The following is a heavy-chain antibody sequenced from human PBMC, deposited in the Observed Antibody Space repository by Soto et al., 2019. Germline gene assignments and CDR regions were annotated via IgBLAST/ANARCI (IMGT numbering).Heavy chain of an antibody. Sequence: ASVKVSCKASGYTSTSYAMHWVRQAPGQRLEWMGWINAGNGNTKYSQKFQGRVTITRDTSASTAYMELSSLRSEDTAVYYCARLYRIFRVEVGWFEPWGQRALVTAPS. J-gene: IGHJ5*02. CDR2: INAGNGNT. D-gene: IGHD3-3*01. V-gene: IGHV1-3*01. CDR1: GYTSTSYA. CDR3: ARLYRIFRVEVGWFEP.